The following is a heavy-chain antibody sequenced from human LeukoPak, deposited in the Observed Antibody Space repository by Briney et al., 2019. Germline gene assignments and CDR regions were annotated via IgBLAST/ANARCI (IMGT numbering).Heavy chain of an antibody. V-gene: IGHV4-31*03. D-gene: IGHD3-10*01. CDR1: GGSISSGGYY. CDR3: ARGPVGVKNWFDP. CDR2: IYYSGST. J-gene: IGHJ5*02. Sequence: SETLSLTCTVSGGSISSGGYYWSWIRQHPGKGLEWIGYIYYSGSTYYNPSLKSRVTISVDTSKNQFSLKLSSVTAADTAVYYCARGPVGVKNWFDPWGQGTLVTVSS.